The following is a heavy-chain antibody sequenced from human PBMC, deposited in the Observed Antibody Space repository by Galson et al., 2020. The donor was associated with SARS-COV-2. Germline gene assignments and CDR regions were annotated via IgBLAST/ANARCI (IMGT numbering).Heavy chain of an antibody. CDR2: IKSGGDT. CDR3: ARGRQGVVPSPVLGLGPFYSYYYMDV. V-gene: IGHV4-34*01. D-gene: IGHD3-16*01. CDR1: GGSFSGYS. Sequence: SQTLSLTCTVYGGSFSGYSWTWIRQAPGKGLEWLGEIKSGGDTKYSPSLSSRVTLSVDTSRNQFSLKLTSVSVADTALYFCARGRQGVVPSPVLGLGPFYSYYYMDVWDKGTTVIVSS. J-gene: IGHJ6*03.